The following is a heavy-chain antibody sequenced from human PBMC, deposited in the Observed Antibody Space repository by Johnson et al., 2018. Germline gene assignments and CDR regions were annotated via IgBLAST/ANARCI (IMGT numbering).Heavy chain of an antibody. Sequence: VQLVQSGGGLVKPGGSLRLSCAAYGFTFSNYGMNWVRQAPGKGLEWISSISLGSSYIFYADSVKGRFTVSQDNAKNSLYLQMNSRRDEDTALHYWARPQRSVGARREFCYGLDVWGQGTTLIVSS. J-gene: IGHJ6*02. D-gene: IGHD1-26*01. CDR2: ISLGSSYI. CDR1: GFTFSNYG. V-gene: IGHV3-21*06. CDR3: ARPQRSVGARREFCYGLDV.